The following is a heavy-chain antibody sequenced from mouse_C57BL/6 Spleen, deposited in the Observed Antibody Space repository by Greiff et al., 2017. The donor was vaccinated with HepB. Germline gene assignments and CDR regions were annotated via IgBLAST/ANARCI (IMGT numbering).Heavy chain of an antibody. Sequence: EVQRVESGPGLVKPSQSLSLTCSVTGYSITSGYYWNWIRQFPGNKLEWMGYISYDGSNNYNPSLKNRISITRDTSKNQFFLKLNSVTTEDTATYYCAREGGPNYAMDYWGQGTSVTVSS. CDR3: AREGGPNYAMDY. V-gene: IGHV3-6*01. J-gene: IGHJ4*01. CDR1: GYSITSGYY. D-gene: IGHD3-3*01. CDR2: ISYDGSN.